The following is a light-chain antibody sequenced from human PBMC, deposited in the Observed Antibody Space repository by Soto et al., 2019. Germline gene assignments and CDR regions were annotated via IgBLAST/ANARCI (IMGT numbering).Light chain of an antibody. Sequence: QSALTQLPSASGSPGQSVTISCTGTRSDVGGYNYVSWYQQLPGKAPKLIIYEVTRRRSGVPDRFSGSKSGNTASLTVSGLQGGDESDYYCCSFAGINDKSLFGGGTTVTVL. CDR3: CSFAGINDKSL. V-gene: IGLV2-8*01. J-gene: IGLJ2*01. CDR2: EVT. CDR1: RSDVGGYNY.